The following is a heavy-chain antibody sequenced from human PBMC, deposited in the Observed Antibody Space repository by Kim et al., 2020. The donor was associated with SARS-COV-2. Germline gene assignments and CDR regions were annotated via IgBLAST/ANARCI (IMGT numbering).Heavy chain of an antibody. CDR3: VRGDSDCSSASCYNY. D-gene: IGHD2-2*02. CDR2: MNPNSGNT. Sequence: ASVKVSCKASGYTFNSYDINWVRQATGQGLEWMGWMNPNSGNTGYAQKFQGRVTMTRSNPISTAYMELNSLSSEDTAVYYCVRGDSDCSSASCYNYWGQGTLVTVSS. V-gene: IGHV1-8*01. CDR1: GYTFNSYD. J-gene: IGHJ4*02.